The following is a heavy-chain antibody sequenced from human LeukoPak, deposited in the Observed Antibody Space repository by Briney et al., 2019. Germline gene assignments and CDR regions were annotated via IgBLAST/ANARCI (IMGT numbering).Heavy chain of an antibody. V-gene: IGHV3-23*01. J-gene: IGHJ4*02. D-gene: IGHD3-10*01. CDR2: ISASGDTT. CDR1: GFIFSNYA. Sequence: GGSLRLSCTASGFIFSNYAMSWVHQAPGKGLEWVSTISASGDTTYYADSVKGRFTISRDNSKNTLYLQMNSLRAEDTAVFYCAKQGGYYGSGREYYFDYWGQGTLVTVSS. CDR3: AKQGGYYGSGREYYFDY.